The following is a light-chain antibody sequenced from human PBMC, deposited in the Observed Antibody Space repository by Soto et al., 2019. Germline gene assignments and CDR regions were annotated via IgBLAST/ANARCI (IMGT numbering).Light chain of an antibody. J-gene: IGKJ1*01. CDR2: KAS. CDR3: QQYNSYSPEWT. CDR1: QSISSW. Sequence: DIQMTQSPSTLSASVGDRVTITCRASQSISSWLAWYQQKPGKAPKLLIYKASSLESGFPSRFSGSGSGKEFTLTISSLQPDDFATYYCQQYNSYSPEWTFGQGTKVEIK. V-gene: IGKV1-5*03.